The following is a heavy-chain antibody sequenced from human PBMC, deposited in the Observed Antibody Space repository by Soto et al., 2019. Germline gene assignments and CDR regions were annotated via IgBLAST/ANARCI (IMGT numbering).Heavy chain of an antibody. V-gene: IGHV4-39*01. D-gene: IGHD3-9*01. CDR1: AYSINSDKYY. J-gene: IGHJ4*02. CDR3: ARLEGLATISYYFDF. Sequence: QLQLQESGPGLVKPSETLSLTCSVSAYSINSDKYYWGWIRQPPGKGLEWIGSIYYRGNSYYNPSPQTRVTISLDTARSQFSLKLNSVTAADSAVYFCARLEGLATISYYFDFWGPGALVTVSS. CDR2: IYYRGNS.